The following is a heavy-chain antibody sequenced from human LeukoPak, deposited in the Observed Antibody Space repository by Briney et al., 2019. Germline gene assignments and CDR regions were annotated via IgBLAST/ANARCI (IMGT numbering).Heavy chain of an antibody. J-gene: IGHJ4*02. CDR3: ARPRGDLWSGYDY. CDR2: TYYSGST. V-gene: IGHV4-39*01. D-gene: IGHD3-3*01. CDR1: GGSISRSSYY. Sequence: PSGTLSLTCSVSGGSISRSSYYWTWIRQSPGRGLEWIGNTYYSGSTLYNPSLKSRVTISVDTSKNQFSLRLTSVTAADTAVYYCARPRGDLWSGYDYWGQGVLVTVSP.